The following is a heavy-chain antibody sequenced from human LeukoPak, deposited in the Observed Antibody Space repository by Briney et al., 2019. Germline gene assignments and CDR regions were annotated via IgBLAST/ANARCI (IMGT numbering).Heavy chain of an antibody. J-gene: IGHJ4*02. D-gene: IGHD3-3*01. CDR2: MNPNSGNT. CDR1: GYTFTSYD. Sequence: ASAKVSCKASGYTFTSYDINWVRQATGQGLEWMGWMNPNSGNTGYAQKFQGRVTMTRNTSISTAYMELSSLRSEDTAVYYCARTTYDFWSGYPDYWGQGTLVTVSS. CDR3: ARTTYDFWSGYPDY. V-gene: IGHV1-8*01.